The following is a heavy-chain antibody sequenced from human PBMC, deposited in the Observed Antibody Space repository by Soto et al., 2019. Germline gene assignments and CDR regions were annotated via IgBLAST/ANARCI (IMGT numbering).Heavy chain of an antibody. D-gene: IGHD3-22*01. Sequence: ASETLSLTCTASGGSISSGGYYWSWIRQHPGKGLEWIGYIYYSGSTYYNPSLKSRVTISVDTSKNQFSLKLSSVTAADTAVYYCARTGQYYYDSSGYPFDYWGQGTLVTVSS. V-gene: IGHV4-31*03. CDR3: ARTGQYYYDSSGYPFDY. J-gene: IGHJ4*02. CDR2: IYYSGST. CDR1: GGSISSGGYY.